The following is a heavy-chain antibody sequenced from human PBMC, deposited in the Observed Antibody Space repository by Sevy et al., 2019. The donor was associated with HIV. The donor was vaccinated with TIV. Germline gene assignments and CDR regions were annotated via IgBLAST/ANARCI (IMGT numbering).Heavy chain of an antibody. CDR1: GVSIRSSGYY. Sequence: SETLSLTCTVSGVSIRSSGYYWGWIRQPPGKGLEWIGSILYSGSPNYNPSLKSRVTISVDTSKNQFSLKLSSVTAADTAVYYCARQREDIIVIPADFYGMHVWGQGTTVTVS. CDR3: ARQREDIIVIPADFYGMHV. J-gene: IGHJ6*02. CDR2: ILYSGSP. D-gene: IGHD2-2*01. V-gene: IGHV4-39*01.